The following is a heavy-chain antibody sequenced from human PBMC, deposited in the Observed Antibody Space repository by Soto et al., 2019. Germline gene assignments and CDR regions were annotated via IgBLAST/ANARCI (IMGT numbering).Heavy chain of an antibody. CDR2: XIPFXGXX. Sequence: GASVKVSCKASGGSFTYTLSWVRQAPGQGXEWXXGXIPFXGXXXXXXKFQGRVTITADESTKTAYMELSTLRSEDTAVYYCARGITGTTFDYWGQGTLVTSPQ. CDR3: ARGITGTTFDY. J-gene: IGHJ4*02. D-gene: IGHD1-20*01. V-gene: IGHV1-69*13. CDR1: GGSFTYT.